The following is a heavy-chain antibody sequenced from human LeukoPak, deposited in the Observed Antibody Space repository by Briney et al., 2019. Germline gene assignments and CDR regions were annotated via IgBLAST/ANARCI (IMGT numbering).Heavy chain of an antibody. J-gene: IGHJ2*01. CDR1: GGTFSSYA. CDR2: IIPIFGTA. D-gene: IGHD6-13*01. CDR3: ASPYSSSSTGDRFAGVHWYFDL. Sequence: SVKVSCKASGGTFSSYAISWVRQAPGQGLEWMGGIIPIFGTANYAQKFQGRVTITTDESTSTAYMELSSLRSEDTAVYYCASPYSSSSTGDRFAGVHWYFDLWGRGTLVTVSS. V-gene: IGHV1-69*05.